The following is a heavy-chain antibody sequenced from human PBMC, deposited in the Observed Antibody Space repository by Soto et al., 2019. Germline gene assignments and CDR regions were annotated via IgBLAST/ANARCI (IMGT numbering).Heavy chain of an antibody. J-gene: IGHJ6*02. CDR3: AKDSMGDYYGMDV. CDR2: ISFDGSKK. Sequence: GGSLRLSCAASGFTFSSFGMHWVRQAPGKGLEWVAVISFDGSKKYYADSVKGRFTISRDNSKNTLFLQMNSLRAEDTAVYYCAKDSMGDYYGMDVWGQGTTVTVSS. D-gene: IGHD1-26*01. CDR1: GFTFSSFG. V-gene: IGHV3-30*18.